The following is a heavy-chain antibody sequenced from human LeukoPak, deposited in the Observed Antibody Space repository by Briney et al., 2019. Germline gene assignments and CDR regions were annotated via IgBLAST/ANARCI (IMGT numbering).Heavy chain of an antibody. Sequence: PGGSLRLSCAASGFTFSSYGMHWVRQAPGKGLEWVAFIRYDGSNKYYADSVKGRFTISRDNSKNTLYLQTNSLRAEDTAVYYCAKPGPNAFDIWGQGTMVTVSS. CDR3: AKPGPNAFDI. CDR1: GFTFSSYG. J-gene: IGHJ3*02. CDR2: IRYDGSNK. V-gene: IGHV3-30*02.